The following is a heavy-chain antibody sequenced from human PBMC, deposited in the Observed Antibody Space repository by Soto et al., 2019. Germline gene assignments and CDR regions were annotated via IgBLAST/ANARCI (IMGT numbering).Heavy chain of an antibody. CDR3: AHRRTVTGNHWNFDV. V-gene: IGHV2-5*02. Sequence: QITLKESGPTLVKPTQTLTLTCSFSGFSLSTSGVGVAWIRQPPGEALEWLAVIYWDDDKVYSPSLKTRLTITKDTSKNQVVLTMTDMDPVDTATFYCAHRRTVTGNHWNFDVWGRGTLVTVSS. CDR1: GFSLSTSGVG. D-gene: IGHD4-17*01. J-gene: IGHJ2*01. CDR2: IYWDDDK.